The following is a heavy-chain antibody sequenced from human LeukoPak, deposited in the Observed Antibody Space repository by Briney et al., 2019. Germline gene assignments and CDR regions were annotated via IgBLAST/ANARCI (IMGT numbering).Heavy chain of an antibody. CDR3: AKGPGSTYPFYFDY. CDR2: IGGSGGSI. D-gene: IGHD2-2*01. Sequence: GGSLRLSCEASGFTFSSYAMSWVRQAPGKGLEWVSIIGGSGGSIKYADSVKGRFTISRDNSKNTLYLQMNSLRAEDTAVYYCAKGPGSTYPFYFDYWGQGTLVTVSS. V-gene: IGHV3-23*01. CDR1: GFTFSSYA. J-gene: IGHJ4*02.